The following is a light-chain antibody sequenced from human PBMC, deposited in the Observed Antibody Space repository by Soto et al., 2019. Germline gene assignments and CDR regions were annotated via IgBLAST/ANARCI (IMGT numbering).Light chain of an antibody. Sequence: DIVMTQSPLSLPVTPGEPASISCRSSQSLLHSNGYNYLDWYLQKPGQSPQLLIYLGSNRASGVPDRFSGSGGGTDFTLKISRVEAEDVGVYYWMQALQNHFGQPTKLEIK. CDR2: LGS. V-gene: IGKV2-28*01. CDR3: MQALQNH. CDR1: QSLLHSNGYNY. J-gene: IGKJ2*01.